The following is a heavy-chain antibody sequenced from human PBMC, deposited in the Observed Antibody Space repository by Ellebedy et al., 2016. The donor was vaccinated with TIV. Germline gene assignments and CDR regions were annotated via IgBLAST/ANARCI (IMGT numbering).Heavy chain of an antibody. D-gene: IGHD2-2*01. Sequence: ASVKVSCXASGYTFTSYYMHWVRQAPGQGLEWMGIINPSGGSTSYAQKFQGRVTMTRDTSTSTVYMELSSLRSEDTAVYYCAIQYQLLDYYYYGMDVWGQGTTVTVSS. CDR3: AIQYQLLDYYYYGMDV. CDR2: INPSGGST. CDR1: GYTFTSYY. V-gene: IGHV1-46*01. J-gene: IGHJ6*02.